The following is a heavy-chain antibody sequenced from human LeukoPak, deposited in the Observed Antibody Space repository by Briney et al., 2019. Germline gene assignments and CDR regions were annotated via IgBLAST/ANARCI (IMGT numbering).Heavy chain of an antibody. J-gene: IGHJ4*02. CDR1: GGSFSGYY. Sequence: SETLSLTRAVYGGSFSGYYWSWIRQPPGKGLEWIGEINHSGSTNYNPSLKSRVTISVDTSKNQFSLKLSSVTAADTAVYYCARGRTGRHSSDSSGIPDYWGQGTLVTVSS. V-gene: IGHV4-34*01. D-gene: IGHD3-22*01. CDR2: INHSGST. CDR3: ARGRTGRHSSDSSGIPDY.